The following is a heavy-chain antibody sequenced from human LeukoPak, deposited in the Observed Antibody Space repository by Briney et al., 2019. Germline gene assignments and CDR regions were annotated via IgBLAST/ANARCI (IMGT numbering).Heavy chain of an antibody. V-gene: IGHV6-1*01. CDR2: TYYRSTWYN. J-gene: IGHJ5*02. CDR3: ARRLTQYDCFDP. Sequence: SQTLSLTCAISGDSVSSNSGTWNWIRQSPSRGLEWLGRTYYRSTWYNDYAVSVRGRITVNPDTSKNQFSLPLNSVTPEDTAVYYCARRLTQYDCFDPWGQGILVTVSS. CDR1: GDSVSSNSGT. D-gene: IGHD2-2*01.